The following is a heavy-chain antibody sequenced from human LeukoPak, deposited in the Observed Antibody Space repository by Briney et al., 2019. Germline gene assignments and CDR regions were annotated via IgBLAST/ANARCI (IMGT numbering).Heavy chain of an antibody. CDR2: IKQDGSQR. V-gene: IGHV3-7*01. J-gene: IGHJ4*02. D-gene: IGHD4-17*01. CDR3: ARDRTVTTFDS. CDR1: GFTFSNYW. Sequence: GGSLRLSCAASGFTFSNYWMNWVRQAPGKGLEWVANIKQDGSQRYYVDSVKGRFTISRDNAKNSLYLQMISLRVEDTALYYCARDRTVTTFDSWGQGTLVTVSS.